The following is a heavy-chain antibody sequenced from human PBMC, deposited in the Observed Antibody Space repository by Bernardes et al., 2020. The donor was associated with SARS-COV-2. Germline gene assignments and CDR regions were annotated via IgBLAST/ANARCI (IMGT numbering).Heavy chain of an antibody. CDR2: IYPGDSDT. CDR1: GYSFTSYW. J-gene: IGHJ6*02. Sequence: GESLKISCKGSGYSFTSYWIGWVRQMPGKGLEWMGIIYPGDSDTRYSPSFQGQVTISADKSISTAYLQWSSLKASDTAMYYCARHSFHYSSGWYYYYGMDVWGQGTTVTVSS. D-gene: IGHD6-19*01. CDR3: ARHSFHYSSGWYYYYGMDV. V-gene: IGHV5-51*01.